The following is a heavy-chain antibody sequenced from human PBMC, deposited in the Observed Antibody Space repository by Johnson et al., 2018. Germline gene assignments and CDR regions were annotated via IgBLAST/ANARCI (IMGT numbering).Heavy chain of an antibody. CDR3: ARDGVVVAATPDAFDI. D-gene: IGHD2-15*01. J-gene: IGHJ3*02. CDR1: GFIFSSYS. CDR2: ISSSSSYI. V-gene: IGHV3-21*01. Sequence: VQLVQSGGGLVKPGGSLRLSCAASGFIFSSYSMNWVRQAPGKGLEWVSFISSSSSYISYADSVQGRFTISRDNAKNSLLLQMNSLRAEAPAVYYCARDGVVVAATPDAFDIWGQGTMVTVSS.